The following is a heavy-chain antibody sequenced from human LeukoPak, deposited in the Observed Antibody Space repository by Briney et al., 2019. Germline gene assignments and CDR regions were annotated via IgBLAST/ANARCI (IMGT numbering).Heavy chain of an antibody. D-gene: IGHD1-26*01. J-gene: IGHJ2*01. Sequence: GASVKVSCKACGGTFRPYAISWVRQAPGQGLEWMGGIIPLFSSTKYAQKFQGRLIFTADESMTTVYMELSSLTSEDTAVYYCARDEDSRSYYQGYWCSDLWGRGTLVTVSS. CDR2: IIPLFSST. V-gene: IGHV1-69*13. CDR3: ARDEDSRSYYQGYWCSDL. CDR1: GGTFRPYA.